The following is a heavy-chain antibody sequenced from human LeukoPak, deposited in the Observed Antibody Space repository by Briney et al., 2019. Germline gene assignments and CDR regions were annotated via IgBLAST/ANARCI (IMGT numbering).Heavy chain of an antibody. CDR2: TYNSGST. Sequence: SETLSLTCTVSGDSVSSLHWSWIRQPPGKRLEWIGSTYNSGSTNYNPSLKSRVTISVDTSKNQLSLKLSSVTAADTAMYYCAGGLQWLAHDCWGQGTLVTVSS. CDR3: AGGLQWLAHDC. J-gene: IGHJ4*02. V-gene: IGHV4-59*08. CDR1: GDSVSSLH. D-gene: IGHD6-19*01.